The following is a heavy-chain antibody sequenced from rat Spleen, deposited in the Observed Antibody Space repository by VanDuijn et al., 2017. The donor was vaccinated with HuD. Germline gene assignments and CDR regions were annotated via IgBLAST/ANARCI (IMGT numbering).Heavy chain of an antibody. V-gene: IGHV5-22*01. J-gene: IGHJ4*01. CDR3: ARHSSTYYVMDA. CDR1: GFTFSDYY. D-gene: IGHD1-2*01. Sequence: EVQLVESGGGLVQPGRSLKLSCVASGFTFSDYYMAWVRQAPKKGLEWVASITYEGSSTYYGDSVKGRFTISRDTAKNTLYLQMNSLMSEDTATYYCARHSSTYYVMDAWGQGASVTVSS. CDR2: ITYEGSST.